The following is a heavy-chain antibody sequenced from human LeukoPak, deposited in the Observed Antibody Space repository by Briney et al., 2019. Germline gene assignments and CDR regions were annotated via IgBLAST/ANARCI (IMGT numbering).Heavy chain of an antibody. CDR3: ARERGSGSYRLDAFDI. D-gene: IGHD1-26*01. Sequence: SVKVCCKASGGTFSSYAISWVRQAPGQGLEWMGGIIPIFGTANYAQKFQGRVTITTDESTSTAYMELSSLRSEDTAVYYCARERGSGSYRLDAFDIWGQGTMVTVSS. V-gene: IGHV1-69*05. CDR1: GGTFSSYA. J-gene: IGHJ3*02. CDR2: IIPIFGTA.